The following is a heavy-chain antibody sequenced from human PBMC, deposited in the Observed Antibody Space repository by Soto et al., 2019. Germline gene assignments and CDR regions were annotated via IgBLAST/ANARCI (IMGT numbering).Heavy chain of an antibody. J-gene: IGHJ4*02. CDR1: GFTFSSYS. CDR2: ISSSSSYI. V-gene: IGHV3-21*01. D-gene: IGHD6-13*01. Sequence: EVQLVESGGGLVKPGGSLRLSCAASGFTFSSYSMNWVRQAPGKGLEWVSSISSSSSYIYYADSVKGRFTISRDNAKNSLYLQMNSLRAEDTAVYYCARNRGGVDSSSSPDYWGQGTLVTVSS. CDR3: ARNRGGVDSSSSPDY.